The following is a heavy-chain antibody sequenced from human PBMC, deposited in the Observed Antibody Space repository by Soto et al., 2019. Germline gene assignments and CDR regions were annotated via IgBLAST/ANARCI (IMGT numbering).Heavy chain of an antibody. CDR1: GVPISSSSHY. Sequence: QMQLQESGPGLVKPSETLSLTCTVSGVPISSSSHYWGGIRQPPGKGLEWIGSIYYSGTTYYNPSLKSRVTISVDTSKNNFSLQLNSVTAADTAVYYCSRHEDGDFGVGWFFDLWGRGTLVSVSS. J-gene: IGHJ2*01. CDR2: IYYSGTT. D-gene: IGHD4-17*01. CDR3: SRHEDGDFGVGWFFDL. V-gene: IGHV4-39*01.